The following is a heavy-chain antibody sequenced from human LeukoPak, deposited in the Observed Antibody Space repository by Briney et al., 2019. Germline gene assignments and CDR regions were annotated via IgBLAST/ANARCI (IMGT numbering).Heavy chain of an antibody. J-gene: IGHJ4*02. V-gene: IGHV1-18*01. CDR2: ISCYNGDT. D-gene: IGHD3-22*01. CDR1: GYTFKNYG. Sequence: ASVKVSCKASGYTFKNYGISWVRQAPGQGLEWMGWISCYNGDTKYKQKLQGRVAMTTDTSTSTAYMELRSLRSDDTAVYYCARDNPYYYLYWGQGTLVTVSS. CDR3: ARDNPYYYLY.